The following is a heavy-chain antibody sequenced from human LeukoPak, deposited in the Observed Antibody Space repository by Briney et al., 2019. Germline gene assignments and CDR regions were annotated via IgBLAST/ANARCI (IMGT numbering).Heavy chain of an antibody. Sequence: ASVKVSCKVSGYTFTSYGISWVRQAPGQGLEWMGWISAYNGNTNYAQKLQGRVTMTTDTSTSTAYMELRSLRSDDTAVYYCARRGPYDYVWGSYRPNLFDYWGQGTLVTVSS. D-gene: IGHD3-16*02. V-gene: IGHV1-18*01. CDR3: ARRGPYDYVWGSYRPNLFDY. J-gene: IGHJ4*02. CDR2: ISAYNGNT. CDR1: GYTFTSYG.